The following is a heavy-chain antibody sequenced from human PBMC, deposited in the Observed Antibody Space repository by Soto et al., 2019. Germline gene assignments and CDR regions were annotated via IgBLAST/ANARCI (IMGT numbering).Heavy chain of an antibody. Sequence: GGSLRLSCAASGFTFSSYGMHWVRQAPGKGLEWVAVIWCDGSNKYYADSVKGRFIIPRDNSKNTLYLQMNSLRAEDTAVYYCARELGYCSSTSCYKGYYGMDVWGPGTTVTVSS. J-gene: IGHJ6*02. V-gene: IGHV3-33*01. CDR3: ARELGYCSSTSCYKGYYGMDV. D-gene: IGHD2-2*02. CDR2: IWCDGSNK. CDR1: GFTFSSYG.